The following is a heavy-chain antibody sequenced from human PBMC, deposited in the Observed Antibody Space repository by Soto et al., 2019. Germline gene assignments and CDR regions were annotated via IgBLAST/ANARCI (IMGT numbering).Heavy chain of an antibody. V-gene: IGHV1-18*01. Sequence: ASVKVSCKASGYTFTSYGISWARQAPGQGLEWMGWISAYNGNTNYAQKLQGRVTMTTDTSTSTAYMELRSLRSDDTAVYYCASGEVGYCSGGSCPWPDAFDIWGKGTMVTVSS. CDR1: GYTFTSYG. J-gene: IGHJ3*02. CDR2: ISAYNGNT. D-gene: IGHD2-15*01. CDR3: ASGEVGYCSGGSCPWPDAFDI.